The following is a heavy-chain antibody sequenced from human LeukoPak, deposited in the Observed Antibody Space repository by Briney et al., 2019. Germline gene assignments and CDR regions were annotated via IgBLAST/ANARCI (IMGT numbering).Heavy chain of an antibody. CDR3: ARGDTMVRGASGGWFDP. Sequence: ASVKVSCKASGYTFTGYYMHWVRQAPGQGLEWMGWINPNSGGTNYAQKFQGWVTMTRDTSISTAYMELSRLRSDDTAVYYCARGDTMVRGASGGWFDPWGQGTLVTVSS. J-gene: IGHJ5*02. V-gene: IGHV1-2*04. CDR2: INPNSGGT. CDR1: GYTFTGYY. D-gene: IGHD3-10*01.